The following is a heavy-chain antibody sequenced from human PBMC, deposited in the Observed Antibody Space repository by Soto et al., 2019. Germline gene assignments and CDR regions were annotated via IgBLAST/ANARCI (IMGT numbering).Heavy chain of an antibody. J-gene: IGHJ3*02. Sequence: ASVKXSCNASGYTFTSYFISWVRQAPGQGLEWMGWISAYNGNTNYAQKLQGRVTMTTDTSTSTAYMELRSLRSDDTAVYYCARGIIGGDAFDIWGQGTMVTVSS. CDR2: ISAYNGNT. CDR3: ARGIIGGDAFDI. D-gene: IGHD3-10*01. V-gene: IGHV1-18*01. CDR1: GYTFTSYF.